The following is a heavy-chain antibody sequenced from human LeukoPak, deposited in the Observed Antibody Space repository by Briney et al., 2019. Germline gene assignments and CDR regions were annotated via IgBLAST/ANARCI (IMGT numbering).Heavy chain of an antibody. J-gene: IGHJ4*02. CDR2: ISGSGRDT. D-gene: IGHD1-26*01. CDR3: AKVISSGSYYYFDY. V-gene: IGHV3-23*01. Sequence: GGSLRLSCAASGVTFRSYAMSWVRQAPGKGLEWVSAISGSGRDTYYADSVKGRFTISRDTSENTLYLQMNTLRAEDTAVYYCAKVISSGSYYYFDYWGQGTPVTVSS. CDR1: GVTFRSYA.